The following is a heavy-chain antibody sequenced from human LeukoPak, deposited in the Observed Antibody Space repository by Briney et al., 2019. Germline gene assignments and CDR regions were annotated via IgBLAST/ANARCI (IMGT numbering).Heavy chain of an antibody. CDR3: ARVTVLGYSSSTSCYSPWFDP. Sequence: GASVKVSCXASGYTFTGYYMHWVRRAPGQGLEWMGWINPNSGGTNYAQKFQGRVTMTRDTSISTAYMELSRLRSDDTAVYYCARVTVLGYSSSTSCYSPWFDPWGQGTLVTVSS. V-gene: IGHV1-2*02. CDR2: INPNSGGT. D-gene: IGHD2-2*02. J-gene: IGHJ5*02. CDR1: GYTFTGYY.